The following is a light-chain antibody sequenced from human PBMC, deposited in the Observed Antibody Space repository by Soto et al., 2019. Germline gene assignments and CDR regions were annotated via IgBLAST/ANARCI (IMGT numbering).Light chain of an antibody. CDR3: QSYDSSLSPYV. CDR1: SSNIGAGYD. Sequence: QSVLTQPPSMSGAPGQRVTISCTGSSSNIGAGYDVHWYQQLPGTAPKLLIYGNSNRPSGVPDRFSGSKSGTSASLAITGLQAEDEADYYCQSYDSSLSPYVFGTGTKLTVL. J-gene: IGLJ1*01. V-gene: IGLV1-40*01. CDR2: GNS.